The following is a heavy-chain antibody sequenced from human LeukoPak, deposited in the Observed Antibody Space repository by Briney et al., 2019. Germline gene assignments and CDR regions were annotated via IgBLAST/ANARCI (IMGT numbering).Heavy chain of an antibody. CDR2: INPSGSST. D-gene: IGHD6-19*01. CDR1: GYTFTSYY. CDR3: ARDPTGGPGYSSGVRDY. J-gene: IGHJ4*02. V-gene: IGHV1-46*01. Sequence: ASVKVSCKASGYTFTSYYMHWVRQAPGQGLEWMGIINPSGSSTSYAQKFQGRVTMTRDMSTSTVYMELSSLRAEDTAVYYCARDPTGGPGYSSGVRDYWGQGTLVTVSS.